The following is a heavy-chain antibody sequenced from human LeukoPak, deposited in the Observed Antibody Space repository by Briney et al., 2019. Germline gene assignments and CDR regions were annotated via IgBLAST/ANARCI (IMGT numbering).Heavy chain of an antibody. CDR3: ARGSLGGYSSSWYGGNWFDP. D-gene: IGHD6-13*01. J-gene: IGHJ5*02. V-gene: IGHV1-8*01. Sequence: ASVKVSCKASGYTFTSYDINWVRQATGQGLEWMGWMNPNSGNTGYAQKFQGRVTMTSNTSISTAYMELSSLRSEDTAVYYCARGSLGGYSSSWYGGNWFDPWGQGTLVTVSS. CDR1: GYTFTSYD. CDR2: MNPNSGNT.